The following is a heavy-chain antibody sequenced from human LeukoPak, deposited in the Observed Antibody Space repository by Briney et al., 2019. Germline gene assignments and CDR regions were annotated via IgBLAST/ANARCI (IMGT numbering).Heavy chain of an antibody. J-gene: IGHJ4*02. D-gene: IGHD3-22*01. CDR3: ARDGYYYDSSGYDY. Sequence: SETLSLTCTVSGGSVSSGSYYWSWIRQPPGKGLEWIGYIYYSGSTSYNPSLKSRVTISVDTSKNQFSLKLSSVTAADTAVYYCARDGYYYDSSGYDYWGQGTLVTVSS. CDR1: GGSVSSGSYY. V-gene: IGHV4-61*01. CDR2: IYYSGST.